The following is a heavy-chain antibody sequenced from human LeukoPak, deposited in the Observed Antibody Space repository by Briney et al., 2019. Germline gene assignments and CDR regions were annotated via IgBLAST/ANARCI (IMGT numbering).Heavy chain of an antibody. Sequence: ASVKVSCKASGYTFSSHGISWVRQAPGQGLEWMGWISAYNGNTNYAQMLQGRVTMTTDTSTSTAYMEVRSLRSDDTAMYYCVRDVGDIVTIPAAISVPWGQGTLVTVSS. V-gene: IGHV1-18*01. D-gene: IGHD2-2*01. CDR1: GYTFSSHG. J-gene: IGHJ5*02. CDR2: ISAYNGNT. CDR3: VRDVGDIVTIPAAISVP.